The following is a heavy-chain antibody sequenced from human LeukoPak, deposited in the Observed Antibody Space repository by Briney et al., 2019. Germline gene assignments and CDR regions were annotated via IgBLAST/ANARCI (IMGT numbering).Heavy chain of an antibody. CDR2: MSPSGGRT. Sequence: ASVEVSCKAFGFTFTDYCMHWLRQAPGQGLEWMGEMSPSGGRTSYAQKFQGRVTMTRDTSTSTVYMELTSLSSEDTAVYYCARDHDYGDYEGPAAFDSWGRGTLVTVSS. J-gene: IGHJ4*02. CDR3: ARDHDYGDYEGPAAFDS. CDR1: GFTFTDYC. D-gene: IGHD4-17*01. V-gene: IGHV1-46*01.